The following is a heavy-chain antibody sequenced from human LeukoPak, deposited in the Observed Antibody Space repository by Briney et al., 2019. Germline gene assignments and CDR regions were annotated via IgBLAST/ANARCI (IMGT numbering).Heavy chain of an antibody. D-gene: IGHD1-26*01. CDR2: MNPKSGNT. CDR1: GYTFTRYD. CDR3: ARDLGEWEPFDI. V-gene: IGHV1-8*03. J-gene: IGHJ3*02. Sequence: ASVKVSCKASGYTFTRYDINWVRQATGQGLEWMGWMNPKSGNTGHAQKFQGRVTITADKSTSTAYMELSSLRSEDTAVYYCARDLGEWEPFDIWGQGTMVTVSS.